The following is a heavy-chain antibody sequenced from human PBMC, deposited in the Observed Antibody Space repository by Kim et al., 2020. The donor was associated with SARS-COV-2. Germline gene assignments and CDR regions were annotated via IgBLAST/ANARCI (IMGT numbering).Heavy chain of an antibody. J-gene: IGHJ4*02. Sequence: GGSLRLSCAASGFTFSSYSMNWVRQAPGKGLEWVSSISSSSSYIYYADSVKGRFTISRDNAKNSLYLQMNSLRAEDTAVYYCARDRYSYAPSWVDYWGQGTLVTVSS. CDR3: ARDRYSYAPSWVDY. CDR2: ISSSSSYI. D-gene: IGHD5-18*01. CDR1: GFTFSSYS. V-gene: IGHV3-21*01.